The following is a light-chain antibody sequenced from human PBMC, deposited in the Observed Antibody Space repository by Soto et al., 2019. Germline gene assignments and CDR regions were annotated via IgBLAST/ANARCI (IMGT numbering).Light chain of an antibody. CDR2: NND. J-gene: IGLJ2*01. Sequence: QAVVTQPPSASGTPGQRVTISCSGSSSNIGSNTVSWYQKLPGTAPKLLIYNNDQRPSGVPDRISGSKSGTSASLAISGLQSEDEADYYCAAWDDSLNGLVVFGGGTKLTVL. V-gene: IGLV1-44*01. CDR3: AAWDDSLNGLVV. CDR1: SSNIGSNT.